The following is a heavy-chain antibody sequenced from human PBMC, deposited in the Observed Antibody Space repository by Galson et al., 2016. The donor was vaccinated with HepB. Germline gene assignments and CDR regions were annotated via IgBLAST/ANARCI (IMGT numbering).Heavy chain of an antibody. CDR3: ARDSRSHGMAAADP. V-gene: IGHV4-31*03. Sequence: TLSLTCTVSGGSISSGAYYWSWIRHHPGKGLEWIGYIYYSGSTYYNPSLKSRVTISIDSSKNQFSLKLSSVTAADTAVYYCARDSRSHGMAAADPWGQGTLVTVSS. CDR2: IYYSGST. D-gene: IGHD6-13*01. J-gene: IGHJ5*02. CDR1: GGSISSGAYY.